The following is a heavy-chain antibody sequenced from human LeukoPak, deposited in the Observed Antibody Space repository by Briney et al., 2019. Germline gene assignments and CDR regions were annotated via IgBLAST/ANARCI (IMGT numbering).Heavy chain of an antibody. CDR2: INTNTGNP. J-gene: IGHJ5*02. V-gene: IGHV7-4-1*02. CDR3: ATDRNWNYPSENWFDP. D-gene: IGHD1-7*01. Sequence: ASVKVSCKASGYTFTSYAMTWVRQAPGQGLEWMGWINTNTGNPTYAQGFTGRFVFSLDTSVSTAYLQTSSLKAEDTAVYYCATDRNWNYPSENWFDPWGQGTLVTVSS. CDR1: GYTFTSYA.